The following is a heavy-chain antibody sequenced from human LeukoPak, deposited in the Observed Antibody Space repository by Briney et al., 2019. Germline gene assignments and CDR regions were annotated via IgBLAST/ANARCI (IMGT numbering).Heavy chain of an antibody. V-gene: IGHV4-30-4*01. J-gene: IGHJ4*02. CDR1: GGSISSGGYY. D-gene: IGHD3-10*01. CDR2: IYYSGST. CDR3: ARVYGSGRYYDY. Sequence: SETLSLTCTVSGGSISSGGYYWSWIRQPPGKGLEWIGYIYYSGSTYYNPSLKSRVTISVDTSMNQFSLKLSSVTAADTAVYYCARVYGSGRYYDYWGQGTLVTVSS.